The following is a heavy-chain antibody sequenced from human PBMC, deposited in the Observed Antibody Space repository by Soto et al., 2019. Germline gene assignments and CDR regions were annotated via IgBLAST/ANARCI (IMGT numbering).Heavy chain of an antibody. Sequence: VQLQESGPGLVRPSETLSLTCTVSGGSISSGNFYWSWIRQPPGKGLEWIGYIYFSGSTSYSPSLKSRLTISLNTSNNQFSLKLTSVTASYTAVYYRAHGSYGGNTYFDLWGQGALVTVSS. CDR2: IYFSGST. CDR1: GGSISSGNFY. D-gene: IGHD4-17*01. CDR3: AHGSYGGNTYFDL. V-gene: IGHV4-30-4*01. J-gene: IGHJ4*02.